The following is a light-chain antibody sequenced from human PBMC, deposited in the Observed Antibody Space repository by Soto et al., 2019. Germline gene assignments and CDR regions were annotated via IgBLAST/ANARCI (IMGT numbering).Light chain of an antibody. CDR3: QQSYSDPLT. CDR1: QSISSY. J-gene: IGKJ5*01. CDR2: AAS. V-gene: IGKV1-39*01. Sequence: DIQMTQSPSSLSASVGDRVTITCRASQSISSYLNWYQQRPGKAPNLLIYAASSLQSGVPSRFSGSGSGTDFTLTINSLQPEDFATYYCQQSYSDPLTFGQGTPLEIK.